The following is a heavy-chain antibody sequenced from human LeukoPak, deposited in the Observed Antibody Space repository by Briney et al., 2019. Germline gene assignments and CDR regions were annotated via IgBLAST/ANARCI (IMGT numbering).Heavy chain of an antibody. V-gene: IGHV3-23*01. J-gene: IGHJ3*02. D-gene: IGHD1-14*01. CDR3: AKALHNRVAFDI. Sequence: PGGSLRLSCAASGFTFSSYAMSWVRQAPGKGLEWVSAISGSGGSTYYADSVKGRFTISGDNSKNTLYLQMNSLRAEDTAVYYCAKALHNRVAFDIWGQGTMVTVSS. CDR2: ISGSGGST. CDR1: GFTFSSYA.